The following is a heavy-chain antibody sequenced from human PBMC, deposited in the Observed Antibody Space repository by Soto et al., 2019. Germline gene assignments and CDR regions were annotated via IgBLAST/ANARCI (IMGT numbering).Heavy chain of an antibody. J-gene: IGHJ6*02. Sequence: QVQLVESGGGVVQPGRSLRLSCAASGFTFSSYAMHWVRQAPGKGLEWVAVISYDGSNKYYADSVKGRFTISRDNSKNTLYLQMNRLRAEDTAVYYCARDSLWFGESPDYYYYGMDVWGQGTTVTVSS. CDR3: ARDSLWFGESPDYYYYGMDV. V-gene: IGHV3-30-3*01. D-gene: IGHD3-10*01. CDR2: ISYDGSNK. CDR1: GFTFSSYA.